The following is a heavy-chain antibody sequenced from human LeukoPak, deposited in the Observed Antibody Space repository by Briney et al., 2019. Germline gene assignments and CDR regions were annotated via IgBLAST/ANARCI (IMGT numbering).Heavy chain of an antibody. CDR2: IYYSGST. CDR3: ARAYDYVWGSYRYPVGP. CDR1: GGSISSSSYY. Sequence: SETLSLTCTVSGGSISSSSYYWGWIRQPPGKGLEWIGSIYYSGSTHYNPSLKSRVTISVDTSKNQFSLKLSSVTAADTAVYYCARAYDYVWGSYRYPVGPWGQGTLVTVSS. J-gene: IGHJ5*02. D-gene: IGHD3-16*02. V-gene: IGHV4-39*01.